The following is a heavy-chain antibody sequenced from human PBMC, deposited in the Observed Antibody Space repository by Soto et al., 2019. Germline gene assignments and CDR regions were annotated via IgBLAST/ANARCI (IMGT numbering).Heavy chain of an antibody. Sequence: GGSLRLSCAASGFTFSSYEMNWVRQAPGKGLEWVSYISSSGSTIYYADSVKGRFTISRDNAKNSLYLQMNSLRAEDTAVYDGAREGYSSAFDYWGQGTLVTVSS. CDR1: GFTFSSYE. J-gene: IGHJ4*02. CDR2: ISSSGSTI. CDR3: AREGYSSAFDY. V-gene: IGHV3-48*03. D-gene: IGHD6-19*01.